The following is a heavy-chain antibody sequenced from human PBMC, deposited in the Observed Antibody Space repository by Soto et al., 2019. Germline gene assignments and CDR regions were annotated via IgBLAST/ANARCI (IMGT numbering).Heavy chain of an antibody. J-gene: IGHJ6*02. Sequence: GASVKVSCKASGGAFSGHAISWLRQAPGQGLEWMGQIIPFFKGTKYAQKFQGRVTITADDSTSTAHMDLSSLTSEDTAVYYCARDVPLNYYGSTYSYYALDVWGQGTTVTVSS. V-gene: IGHV1-69*13. CDR3: ARDVPLNYYGSTYSYYALDV. D-gene: IGHD3-10*01. CDR1: GGAFSGHA. CDR2: IIPFFKGT.